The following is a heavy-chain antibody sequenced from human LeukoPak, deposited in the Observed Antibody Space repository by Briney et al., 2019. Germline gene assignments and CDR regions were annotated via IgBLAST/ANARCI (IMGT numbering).Heavy chain of an antibody. CDR1: GFTFSRYG. CDR3: ARDLGLRQAFDI. V-gene: IGHV3-30*03. D-gene: IGHD4-17*01. Sequence: GGSLRLSCAASGFTFSRYGMHWVRQAPDKGLEWVAVISYDGSNRYYADSVKGRFTISRDNAKNSQHLQMNSLRAEDTAVYYCARDLGLRQAFDIWGQGTMVTVSS. CDR2: ISYDGSNR. J-gene: IGHJ3*02.